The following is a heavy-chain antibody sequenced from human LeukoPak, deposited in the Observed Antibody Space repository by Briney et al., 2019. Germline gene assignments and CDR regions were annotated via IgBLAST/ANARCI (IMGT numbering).Heavy chain of an antibody. V-gene: IGHV4-34*01. CDR3: ARSRVVPPRNLDY. CDR2: INHSGST. CDR1: GGSFSGYY. J-gene: IGHJ4*02. Sequence: PSETLSLTCAVYGGSFSGYYWSWIRQPPGKGLEWIGEINHSGSTNYNPSLKSRVTISVDTSKNQFSLKLSSVTAADTAVYYCARSRVVPPRNLDYWGQGTLVTVSS. D-gene: IGHD2-2*01.